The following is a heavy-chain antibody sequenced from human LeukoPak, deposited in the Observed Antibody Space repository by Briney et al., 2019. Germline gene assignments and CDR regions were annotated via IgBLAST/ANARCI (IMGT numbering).Heavy chain of an antibody. CDR2: IYHSGST. Sequence: SETLSLTCAVSGYSISSGYYWGWIRQPPGQGLEWIGSIYHSGSTYYNPSLKSRVTISVDTSKNQFSLKLSSVTAADTAVYCCAREIGGYFDYWGQGTLVTVSS. CDR1: GYSISSGYY. CDR3: AREIGGYFDY. D-gene: IGHD3-3*01. J-gene: IGHJ4*02. V-gene: IGHV4-38-2*01.